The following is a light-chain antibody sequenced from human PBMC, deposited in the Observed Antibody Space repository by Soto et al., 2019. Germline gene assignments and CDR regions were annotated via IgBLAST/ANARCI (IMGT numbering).Light chain of an antibody. Sequence: AIQMTQSPSSLSASVGDRVTITCRASQGIRDDLGWYRQRPGKAPELLIFAASTLQGEVPSRFSGSGSGTDFTLTISSLQPEDSETYYCLQDYNYPWTLGQGTKVEIK. CDR1: QGIRDD. CDR2: AAS. CDR3: LQDYNYPWT. V-gene: IGKV1-6*01. J-gene: IGKJ1*01.